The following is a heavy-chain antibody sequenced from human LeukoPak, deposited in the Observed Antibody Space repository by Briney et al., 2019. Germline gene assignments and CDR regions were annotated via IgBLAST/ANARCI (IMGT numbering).Heavy chain of an antibody. CDR3: ARDAPCNTALYY. CDR2: ISGDGSSK. Sequence: GGSLRLSCAASGFTFNSYWLHWVSQAPGKGLVWVSRISGDGSSKDFAESVNVPFTISRDTAKNTLYLQMNSLRAEDTAVYYCARDAPCNTALYYCGQGTLVTVSS. CDR1: GFTFNSYW. V-gene: IGHV3-74*01. D-gene: IGHD5-18*01. J-gene: IGHJ4*02.